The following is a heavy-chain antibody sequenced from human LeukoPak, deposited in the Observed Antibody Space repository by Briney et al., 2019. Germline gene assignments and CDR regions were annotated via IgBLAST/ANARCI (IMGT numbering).Heavy chain of an antibody. J-gene: IGHJ4*02. Sequence: SETLSLTCTVSGYSISSGYYWGWIRQPPGKGLEWIGSIYHSGSTYYDPSLKSRVTISVDTSKNQFSLKLSSVTAADTAVYYCAREPAGVRSGSYYRHFDYWGQGTLVTVSS. CDR2: IYHSGST. D-gene: IGHD3-10*01. CDR1: GYSISSGYY. V-gene: IGHV4-38-2*02. CDR3: AREPAGVRSGSYYRHFDY.